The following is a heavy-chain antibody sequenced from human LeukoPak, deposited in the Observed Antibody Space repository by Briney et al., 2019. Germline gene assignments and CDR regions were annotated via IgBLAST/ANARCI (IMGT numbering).Heavy chain of an antibody. CDR3: TKRYVNSNYWQSLGE. CDR1: GFTFSSYA. D-gene: IGHD2/OR15-2a*01. J-gene: IGHJ1*01. V-gene: IGHV3-23*01. Sequence: GGSLRLSCAASGFTFSSYAMSWVRQAPGKGLEWVSGVTGNAANTYYADSVKGRFAISRDNSKNTVYLQMNSLRVEDTAIYYCTKRYVNSNYWQSLGEWGQGTLVTVSP. CDR2: VTGNAANT.